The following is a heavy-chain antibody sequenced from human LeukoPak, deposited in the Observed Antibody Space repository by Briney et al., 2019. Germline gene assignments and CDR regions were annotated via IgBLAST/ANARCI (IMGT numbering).Heavy chain of an antibody. J-gene: IGHJ6*02. CDR1: GYTFTGYY. CDR3: ARDRGYSYGYYYYYGMDV. D-gene: IGHD5-18*01. V-gene: IGHV1-2*02. Sequence: ASVKVSCKASGYTFTGYYMHWVRQAPGQGREWMGWINPNSGGTNYAQKFQGRVTMTRDTSISTAYMELSRLRSDDTAVYYCARDRGYSYGYYYYYGMDVWGQGTTVTVSS. CDR2: INPNSGGT.